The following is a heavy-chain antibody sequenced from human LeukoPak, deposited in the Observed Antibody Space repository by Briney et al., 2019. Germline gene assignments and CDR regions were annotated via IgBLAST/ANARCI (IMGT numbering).Heavy chain of an antibody. Sequence: PGGSLRLSCAASGLTFSSYGMHWVRQAPGKGLEWVAVIWYDGSNKYYADSVKGRFTISRDNSKNTLYLQMNSLRAEDTAVYCCARRGEDSEMYNWFDPWGQGTLVTVSS. V-gene: IGHV3-33*01. J-gene: IGHJ5*02. D-gene: IGHD1-26*01. CDR3: ARRGEDSEMYNWFDP. CDR2: IWYDGSNK. CDR1: GLTFSSYG.